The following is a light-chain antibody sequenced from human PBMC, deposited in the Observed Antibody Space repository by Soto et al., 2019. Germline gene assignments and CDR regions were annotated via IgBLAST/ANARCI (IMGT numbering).Light chain of an antibody. CDR1: TSDVGGYKH. CDR2: EVS. V-gene: IGLV2-14*01. Sequence: QSALTQPASVSVPLGLSIPMSRTGTTSDVGGYKHVSWYQQHPGKAPKLLIYEVSDRPSGGSNRFSDSKSGNTASLAISGLQAEDEADYYCSSYTASHTYVFVTGTKLTVL. J-gene: IGLJ1*01. CDR3: SSYTASHTYV.